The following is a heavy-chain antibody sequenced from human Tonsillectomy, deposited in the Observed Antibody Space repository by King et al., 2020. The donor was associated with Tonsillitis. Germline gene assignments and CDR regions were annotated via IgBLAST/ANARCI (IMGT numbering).Heavy chain of an antibody. D-gene: IGHD2-21*02. CDR1: GFTFSSYG. J-gene: IGHJ4*02. CDR2: ISYDGCNK. V-gene: IGHV3-30*18. CDR3: AKDRGEIVVVTAIGD. Sequence: VQLVESGGGVVQPGRSLRLSCAASGFTFSSYGMHWVRQAPGKGLEWVAVISYDGCNKYYADSVKGRFTISRDNSKNTLYLQMNSLRAEDTAVYYCAKDRGEIVVVTAIGDWGQGTLVTVSS.